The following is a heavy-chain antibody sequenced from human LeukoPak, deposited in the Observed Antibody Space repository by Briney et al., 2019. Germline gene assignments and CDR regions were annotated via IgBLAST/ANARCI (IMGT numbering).Heavy chain of an antibody. CDR2: IKQDGSDK. CDR1: GFTFSSYA. Sequence: GGSLRLSCAASGFTFSSYAMSWVRQAPGKGLEWVGNIKQDGSDKYYVDSVKGRFTISRDNAQSSLYLQMGSLRPEDTAVYYCARMGGSYWGREVNWFDPWGQGTLVAVSS. J-gene: IGHJ5*02. V-gene: IGHV3-7*01. CDR3: ARMGGSYWGREVNWFDP. D-gene: IGHD7-27*01.